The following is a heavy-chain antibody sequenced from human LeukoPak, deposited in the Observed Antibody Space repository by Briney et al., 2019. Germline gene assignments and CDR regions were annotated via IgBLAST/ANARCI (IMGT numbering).Heavy chain of an antibody. D-gene: IGHD5-24*01. Sequence: GGSLRLSCAASGFTFSSYGMHWVRQAPGKGLEWVAVISYDGSNKYYADSVKGRFTISRDNSKNTLYLQMNSLRAEDTAVCYCAKEFVEMAYYYYYGMDVWGQGTTVTVSS. CDR3: AKEFVEMAYYYYYGMDV. J-gene: IGHJ6*02. CDR1: GFTFSSYG. V-gene: IGHV3-30*18. CDR2: ISYDGSNK.